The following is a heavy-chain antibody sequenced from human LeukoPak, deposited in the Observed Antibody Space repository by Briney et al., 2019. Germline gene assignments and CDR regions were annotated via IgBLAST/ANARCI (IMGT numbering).Heavy chain of an antibody. CDR3: ARGDGYNFFDS. Sequence: PGGSLRLSSAASGFTLSRNYMSWVRQAPGKGLEWVSVIYIDGNTYYSDSVRGRFTISRDNSKNTVYLQMNSLRAEDTAVYYCARGDGYNFFDSWGQGTLVTVSS. CDR1: GFTLSRNY. V-gene: IGHV3-66*01. J-gene: IGHJ4*02. D-gene: IGHD5-24*01. CDR2: IYIDGNT.